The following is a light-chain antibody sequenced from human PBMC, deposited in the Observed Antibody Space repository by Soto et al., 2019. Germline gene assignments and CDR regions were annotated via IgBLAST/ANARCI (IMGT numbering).Light chain of an antibody. V-gene: IGKV3-20*01. CDR3: QHYGSSRT. J-gene: IGKJ2*01. CDR2: AAS. CDR1: QSVSSSY. Sequence: EIVLTQSPGTLSLSPGERATLSCRASQSVSSSYLAWYQQKPGQAPGLLIYAASSRATGIPDRFSGGGSGTDFTLTISRLEPEDFAVYYCQHYGSSRTFGQGTKLEIK.